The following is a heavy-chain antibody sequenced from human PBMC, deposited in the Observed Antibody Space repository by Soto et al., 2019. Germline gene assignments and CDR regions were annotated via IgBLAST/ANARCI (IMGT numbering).Heavy chain of an antibody. D-gene: IGHD3-22*01. Sequence: SVKVSWKASGGTFSSYAISWVRQAPGQGLEWMGGIIPIFGTANYAQKFQGRVTITADESTSTAYMELSSLRSEDTAVYFCARDYYDISGHYYHAFDIWGQGTMVTVSS. CDR3: ARDYYDISGHYYHAFDI. J-gene: IGHJ3*02. CDR2: IIPIFGTA. V-gene: IGHV1-69*13. CDR1: GGTFSSYA.